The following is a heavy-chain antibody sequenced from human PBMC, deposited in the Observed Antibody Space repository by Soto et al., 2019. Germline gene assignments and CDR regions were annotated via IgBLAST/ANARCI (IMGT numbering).Heavy chain of an antibody. CDR2: IKTRGGST. CDR1: GYTFASYY. V-gene: IGHV1-46*01. D-gene: IGHD6-19*01. Sequence: ASVKFSCKASGYTFASYYMHWVRQAHGQGREWSGIIKTRGGSTKYAQKFQGRVTMTRDTSWSTVYMELRRMRSEDTAVYYRARVCVAVVGDFDYWGQGAPVTVSS. J-gene: IGHJ4*02. CDR3: ARVCVAVVGDFDY.